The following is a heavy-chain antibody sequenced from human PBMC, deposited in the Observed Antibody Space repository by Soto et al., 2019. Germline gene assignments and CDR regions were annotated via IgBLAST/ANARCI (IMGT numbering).Heavy chain of an antibody. CDR1: GFTFSTYT. CDR3: VREDGKVGTNSAFDY. Sequence: EVQGVESGGDLVKPGGSLRLSCASSGFTFSTYTMNWVRQAPGKGLEWVSSINGRGNYIYYAESVKGRFTISRDNAKNSLYLQMDRLRAEDTALYYCVREDGKVGTNSAFDYWGLGALVTGSS. D-gene: IGHD1-26*01. CDR2: INGRGNYI. J-gene: IGHJ4*02. V-gene: IGHV3-21*01.